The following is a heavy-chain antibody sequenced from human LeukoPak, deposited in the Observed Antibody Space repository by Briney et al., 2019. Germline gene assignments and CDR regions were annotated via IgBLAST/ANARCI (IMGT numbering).Heavy chain of an antibody. CDR1: GFTFSSYG. CDR2: ISYDGSNK. Sequence: RGSLTLSCAASGFTFSSYGMHWVRQAPGKGLEWVAVISYDGSNKYYADSVKGRFTISRDNSKNTLYLQMNSLRAEDTAVYYCAKDRDMTTGGPPGYGMDVWDQGTTVTVSS. CDR3: AKDRDMTTGGPPGYGMDV. J-gene: IGHJ6*02. V-gene: IGHV3-30*18. D-gene: IGHD4-11*01.